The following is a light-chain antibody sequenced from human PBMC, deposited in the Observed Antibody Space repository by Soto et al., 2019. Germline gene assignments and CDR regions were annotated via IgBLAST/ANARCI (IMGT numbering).Light chain of an antibody. Sequence: DIQVTQSPSFLSASVGDRVTITCRASQGISSYLAWYQQKPGKAPKLLIYAASTLQSGVPSRFSGSGSGTEFTLTISSLQPEDFATYYCRKLNSDPRTFGQGTKVEIK. CDR3: RKLNSDPRT. V-gene: IGKV1-9*01. J-gene: IGKJ1*01. CDR2: AAS. CDR1: QGISSY.